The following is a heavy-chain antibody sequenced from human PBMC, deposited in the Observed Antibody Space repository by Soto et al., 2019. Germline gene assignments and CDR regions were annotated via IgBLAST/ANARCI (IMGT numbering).Heavy chain of an antibody. CDR2: ISYGGGTT. J-gene: IGHJ4*02. Sequence: PGGSLRLSCAASEFTFSNYAMSWVRQAPGKGLEWVSAISYGGGTTYYADSVKGRFTISRDNSKNTQYLQMNSLRAEDTAVYYCAKNPGYYYDSTGYHFDYWGQGTLVTVSS. CDR3: AKNPGYYYDSTGYHFDY. CDR1: EFTFSNYA. V-gene: IGHV3-23*01. D-gene: IGHD3-22*01.